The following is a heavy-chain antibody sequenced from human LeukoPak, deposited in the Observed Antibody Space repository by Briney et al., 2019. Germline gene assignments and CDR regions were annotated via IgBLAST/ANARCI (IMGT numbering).Heavy chain of an antibody. V-gene: IGHV3-48*01. CDR3: ARGIPYYYYYYGMDV. D-gene: IGHD2-21*01. Sequence: PGGSLRLSCAASGFTFSSYSMNWVRQAPGKGLEWVSYISSSSSTTYYADSVKGRFTISRDNAKNSLYLQMNSLRAEDTAVYYCARGIPYYYYYYGMDVWGQGTTVTVSS. J-gene: IGHJ6*02. CDR2: ISSSSSTT. CDR1: GFTFSSYS.